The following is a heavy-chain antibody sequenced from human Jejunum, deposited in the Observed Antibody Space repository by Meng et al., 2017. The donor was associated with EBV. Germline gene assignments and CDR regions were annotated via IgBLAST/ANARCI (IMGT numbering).Heavy chain of an antibody. Sequence: QVRLVQSVVGEKKPVALVKGPVKTSGYTFASYGISWVQQAPGHGPEWMGWITVYNGNTNYAPRLQGRVTMTTDISTSTAYMELRSLRSDDTAVYYCARDSSGYHAHDKVSDYWGQGTLVTVSS. V-gene: IGHV1-18*01. CDR3: ARDSSGYHAHDKVSDY. J-gene: IGHJ4*02. D-gene: IGHD2-15*01. CDR1: GYTFASYG. CDR2: ITVYNGNT.